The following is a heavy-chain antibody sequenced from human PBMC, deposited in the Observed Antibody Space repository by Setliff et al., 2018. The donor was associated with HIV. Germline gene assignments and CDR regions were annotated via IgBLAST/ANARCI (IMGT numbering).Heavy chain of an antibody. CDR2: VHHTGTT. CDR1: GYPISSGHY. J-gene: IGHJ3*01. CDR3: AKERSNNDGTYDF. Sequence: LSLTCAVSGYPISSGHYWGWIRQSPEKGLEWIGTVHHTGTTFYNPSLSSRLTISVDTPNNQFSLRLTSVTAADTATYYCAKERSNNDGTYDFWGRGTVVTVS. D-gene: IGHD1-1*01. V-gene: IGHV4-38-2*02.